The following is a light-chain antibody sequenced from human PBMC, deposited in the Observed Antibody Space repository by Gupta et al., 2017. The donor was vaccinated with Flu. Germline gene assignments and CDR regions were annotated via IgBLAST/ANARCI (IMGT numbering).Light chain of an antibody. J-gene: IGKJ3*01. V-gene: IGKV2-29*01. CDR1: PSREHPDGNHY. CDR2: DGS. CDR3: RQCMHLLFT. Sequence: LPAGMFCGSSPSREHPDGNHYLYWYPQKPGQSPKLLIYDGSNLGSGVPDRFSGSGSGTDFTLKISRVETDDIGIYYWRQCMHLLFTFGHGTKLDIK.